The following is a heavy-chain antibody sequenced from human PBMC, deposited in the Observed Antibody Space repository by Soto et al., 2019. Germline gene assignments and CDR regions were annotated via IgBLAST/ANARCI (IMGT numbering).Heavy chain of an antibody. Sequence: EVQLLESGGGLVQPGGSLRLSCAAPGFTFSNYAMNWVRQAPGKGLEWVSVISGSGGSTYYADSVKGRFTISRDNSKNTLYLQMNSLRGEGTAVYYCARRSSGWYFDYWGQGTLVTVSS. CDR3: ARRSSGWYFDY. J-gene: IGHJ4*02. V-gene: IGHV3-23*01. CDR1: GFTFSNYA. D-gene: IGHD6-19*01. CDR2: ISGSGGST.